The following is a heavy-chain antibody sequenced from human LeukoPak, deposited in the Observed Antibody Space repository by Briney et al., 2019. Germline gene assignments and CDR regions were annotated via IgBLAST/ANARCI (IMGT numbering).Heavy chain of an antibody. J-gene: IGHJ6*03. CDR1: GVSISPYY. CDR3: ARVEEGYGSGRRENYYYYYMDV. CDR2: VYYTGST. D-gene: IGHD3-10*01. Sequence: SETLSLTCAVSGVSISPYYWSWIRQPPGKGLEWIGNVYYTGSTYYNPSLKSRVTISVDTSKNQFSLKLNSVTAADTAVYYCARVEEGYGSGRRENYYYYYMDVWGKGTTVTISS. V-gene: IGHV4-59*01.